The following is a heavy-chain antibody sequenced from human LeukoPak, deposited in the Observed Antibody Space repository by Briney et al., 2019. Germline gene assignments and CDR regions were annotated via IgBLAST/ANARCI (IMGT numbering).Heavy chain of an antibody. CDR3: AKIPQIVVVPAADFDY. D-gene: IGHD2-2*01. J-gene: IGHJ4*02. V-gene: IGHV3-23*01. Sequence: GRSLRLSCAASGFTFSSYAMSWVRQAPGKGLEWVSAISGSGGSTYYADSVKGRFTISRDNSKNTLYLQMNSLRAEDTAVYYCAKIPQIVVVPAADFDYWGQGTLVTVSS. CDR1: GFTFSSYA. CDR2: ISGSGGST.